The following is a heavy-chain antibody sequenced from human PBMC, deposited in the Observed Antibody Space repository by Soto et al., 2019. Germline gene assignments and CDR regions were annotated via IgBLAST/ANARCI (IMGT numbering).Heavy chain of an antibody. J-gene: IGHJ4*02. V-gene: IGHV1-18*01. D-gene: IGHD3-3*01. CDR2: ISAYNGNT. Sequence: QVQLVQSGAEVKKPGASVKVSCKASGYTFTSYGISWVRQAPGQGLEWMGWISAYNGNTNYAQKLQGRVTMTTDTSTSTAYMELRSLRSDDTAVYYCARDLSYVFWSGYYLASDYWGQGTLVTVSS. CDR1: GYTFTSYG. CDR3: ARDLSYVFWSGYYLASDY.